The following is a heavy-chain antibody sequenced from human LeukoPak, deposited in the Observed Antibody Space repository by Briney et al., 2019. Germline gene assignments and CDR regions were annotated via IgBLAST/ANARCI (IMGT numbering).Heavy chain of an antibody. D-gene: IGHD3-10*01. CDR1: GGSISSYY. J-gene: IGHJ4*02. CDR2: IYYSGST. Sequence: SETLSLTCTVSGGSISSYYWSWIRQPPGKGLEWIGYIYYSGSTNYNPSLKSRVTISVDTSKNQFSLKLSSVTAADTAVYYCAGARHDYYGPGSYYGYYFDYWGQGTLVTVSS. V-gene: IGHV4-59*01. CDR3: AGARHDYYGPGSYYGYYFDY.